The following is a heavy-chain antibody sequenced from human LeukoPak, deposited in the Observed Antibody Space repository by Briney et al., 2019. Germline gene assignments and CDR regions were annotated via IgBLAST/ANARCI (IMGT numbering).Heavy chain of an antibody. CDR3: AKLAASYYYYYMDV. CDR2: ISSSGSTI. CDR1: GFTFSDYY. Sequence: GGSLRLSCAASGFTFSDYYMSWIRQAPGKGLEWVSYISSSGSTIYYADSVKGRFTISRDNAKNSLYLQMNSLRAEDTAVYYCAKLAASYYYYYMDVWGKGTTVTISS. D-gene: IGHD6-13*01. V-gene: IGHV3-11*04. J-gene: IGHJ6*03.